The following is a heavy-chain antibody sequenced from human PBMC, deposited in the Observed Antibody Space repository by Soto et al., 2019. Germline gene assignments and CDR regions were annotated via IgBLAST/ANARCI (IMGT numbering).Heavy chain of an antibody. J-gene: IGHJ4*02. Sequence: QLQLQESGSGLVKPSQTLSLTCAVSGGSISSGGYSWSWIRQPPGKGLEWIGYIYHSGSTYYNPSLKSRVTTSVDRSTNQFSLKLSSVTAADTAVYYSAREGYSGYDSPGYFDYWGQGTLVTVSS. V-gene: IGHV4-30-2*01. CDR1: GGSISSGGYS. CDR3: AREGYSGYDSPGYFDY. CDR2: IYHSGST. D-gene: IGHD5-12*01.